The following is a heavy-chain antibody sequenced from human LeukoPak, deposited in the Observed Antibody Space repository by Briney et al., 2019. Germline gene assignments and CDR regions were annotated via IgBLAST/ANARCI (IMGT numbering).Heavy chain of an antibody. V-gene: IGHV3-21*06. J-gene: IGHJ4*02. Sequence: TGGSLRLSCVTSGFSFSSYAINWVRQAPGKGLEWVSAVTGNGRSIYYADSVKGRFTISRDNAKNSLFLQMNSLRAEDTAVYYCARRTGLGKAMVPFGGHFDSWGQGTLVVVSS. D-gene: IGHD4/OR15-4a*01. CDR2: VTGNGRSI. CDR3: ARRTGLGKAMVPFGGHFDS. CDR1: GFSFSSYA.